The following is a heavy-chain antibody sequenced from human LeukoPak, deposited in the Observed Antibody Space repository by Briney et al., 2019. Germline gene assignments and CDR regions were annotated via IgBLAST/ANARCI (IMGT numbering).Heavy chain of an antibody. D-gene: IGHD6-19*01. CDR3: AKRGPAGAGKSPDYFDY. Sequence: PGGSLRLSCAASGFTFSSYVMSWVRQAPGKGLEWVSAIIGSGYNTYYADSVKGRFTISRDNSKNTLYPQMNSLRAEDTAVYFCAKRGPAGAGKSPDYFDYWGQGTLVTVSS. V-gene: IGHV3-23*01. CDR1: GFTFSSYV. J-gene: IGHJ4*02. CDR2: IIGSGYNT.